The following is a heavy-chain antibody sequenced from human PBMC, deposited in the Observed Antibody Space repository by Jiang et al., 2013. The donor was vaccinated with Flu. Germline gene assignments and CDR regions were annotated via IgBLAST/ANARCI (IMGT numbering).Heavy chain of an antibody. V-gene: IGHV5-51*01. J-gene: IGHJ4*02. Sequence: GAEVKARESLKISCKGSGYSFTSYWIGWVRQMPGKGLEWMGIIYPGDSDTRYSPSFQGQVTISADKSISTAYLQWSSLKASDTAMYYCARLPPRPDTGEFDYWGPGNPGHRLL. CDR1: GYSFTSYW. CDR2: IYPGDSDT. CDR3: ARLPPRPDTGEFDY. D-gene: IGHD7-27*01.